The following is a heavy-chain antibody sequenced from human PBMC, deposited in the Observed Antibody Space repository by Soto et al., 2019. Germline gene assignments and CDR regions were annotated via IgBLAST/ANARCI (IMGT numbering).Heavy chain of an antibody. Sequence: QVQLVQSGAEVKKPGSSVKVSCKASGGTFSRYAISWVRQAPGQGLEWMGGIIPIFGTANYAQKFQGRVTITADESTKTAYMELSSRRSEDTAMYYCAIDATLYDSSGYYYLYWCQVTLVTVSS. CDR1: GGTFSRYA. D-gene: IGHD3-22*01. J-gene: IGHJ4*02. CDR3: AIDATLYDSSGYYYLY. CDR2: IIPIFGTA. V-gene: IGHV1-69*01.